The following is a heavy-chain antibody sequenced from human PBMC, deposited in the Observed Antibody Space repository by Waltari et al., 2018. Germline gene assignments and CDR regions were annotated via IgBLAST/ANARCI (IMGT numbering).Heavy chain of an antibody. CDR1: GYSISSGYY. CDR2: IYHSGST. Sequence: QVQLQESGPGLVKPSETLSLTCAVSGYSISSGYYWGWDRQPPGKGLAGIGGIYHSGSTYYNPSLKSRVTISVDTSKNQFSLKLSSVTAADTAVYYCARTGDSSSWYWWFDPWGQGTLVTVSS. CDR3: ARTGDSSSWYWWFDP. D-gene: IGHD6-13*01. V-gene: IGHV4-38-2*01. J-gene: IGHJ5*02.